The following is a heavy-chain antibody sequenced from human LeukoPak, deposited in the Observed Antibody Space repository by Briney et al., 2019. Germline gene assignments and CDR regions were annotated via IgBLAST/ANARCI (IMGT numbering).Heavy chain of an antibody. CDR3: ASGGLRGYYDSSGSNPFDY. CDR1: GFTFSDYY. J-gene: IGHJ4*02. D-gene: IGHD3-22*01. Sequence: GGSLRLSCAASGFTFSDYYMSWIRQAPGEGLEWVSYISSSGSTIYYADSVKGRFTISRDNAKNSLYLQMNSLRAEDTAVYYCASGGLRGYYDSSGSNPFDYWGQGTLVTVSS. CDR2: ISSSGSTI. V-gene: IGHV3-11*04.